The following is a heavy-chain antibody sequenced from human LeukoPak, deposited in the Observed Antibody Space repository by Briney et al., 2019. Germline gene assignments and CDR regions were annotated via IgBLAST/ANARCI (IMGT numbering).Heavy chain of an antibody. V-gene: IGHV1-18*01. D-gene: IGHD3-16*02. CDR2: ISAYNGNT. Sequence: ASVKVPCKASGYTFTSYGISWVRQAPGQGLEWMGWISAYNGNTNYAQKLQGRVTMTTDTSTSTAYMELRSLRSDDTAVYYCARGLRLGELSSLAGYWGQGTLVTVSS. CDR3: ARGLRLGELSSLAGY. CDR1: GYTFTSYG. J-gene: IGHJ4*02.